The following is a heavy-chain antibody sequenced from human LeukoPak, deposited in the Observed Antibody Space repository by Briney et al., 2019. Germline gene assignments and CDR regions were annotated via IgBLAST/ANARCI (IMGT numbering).Heavy chain of an antibody. Sequence: GRSLRLSCAASGFTFSNYAMSWVRQAPGKGLEWVSAISDSGGSTYYADSVKGRFTISRDNSKNTLYLHMNSLRAEDTAVYYCAKDGYYYYYMDVWGKGTTVTVSS. CDR1: GFTFSNYA. J-gene: IGHJ6*03. CDR3: AKDGYYYYYMDV. V-gene: IGHV3-23*01. CDR2: ISDSGGST.